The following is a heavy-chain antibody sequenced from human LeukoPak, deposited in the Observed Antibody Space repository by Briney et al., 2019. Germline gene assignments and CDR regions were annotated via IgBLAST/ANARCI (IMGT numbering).Heavy chain of an antibody. CDR3: ARERFGVVIYYYYYMDV. V-gene: IGHV4-59*12. J-gene: IGHJ6*03. CDR1: GGSISSYY. Sequence: SETLSLTCTVSGGSISSYYRGWIRQPPGKGLEWIGYFYYSGSTNYNPSLKSRVTISVDTSKNQFSLKLSSVTAADTAVYYCARERFGVVIYYYYYMDVWGKGTTVTVSS. D-gene: IGHD3-3*01. CDR2: FYYSGST.